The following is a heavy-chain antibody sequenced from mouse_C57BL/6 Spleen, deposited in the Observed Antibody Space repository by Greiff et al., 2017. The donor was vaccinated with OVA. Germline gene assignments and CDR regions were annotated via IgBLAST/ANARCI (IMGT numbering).Heavy chain of an antibody. CDR1: GFTFSDYY. Sequence: EVQLVESEGGLVQPGSSMKLSCTASGFTFSDYYMAWVRQVPEKGLEWVANINYDGSSTYYLDSLKSRFIISRDNAKNILYLEMSSLKSEDTATYDCARGEGGDYYGSSYWYFDVWGTGTTVTVSS. V-gene: IGHV5-16*01. D-gene: IGHD1-1*01. CDR3: ARGEGGDYYGSSYWYFDV. CDR2: INYDGSST. J-gene: IGHJ1*03.